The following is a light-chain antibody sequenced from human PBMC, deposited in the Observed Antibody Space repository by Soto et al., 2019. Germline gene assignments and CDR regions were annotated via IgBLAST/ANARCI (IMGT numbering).Light chain of an antibody. CDR2: GAS. CDR1: QSVSSSY. CDR3: QQYGSSPET. J-gene: IGKJ1*01. Sequence: EILLRQSPGTLSLSPGERAPLSCRASQSVSSSYLAWYQQKPGQAPRLLIYGASSRATGIPDRFSGSGSGTDFTLTISRLEPEDFAVYYCQQYGSSPETFGQGTKVDIK. V-gene: IGKV3-20*01.